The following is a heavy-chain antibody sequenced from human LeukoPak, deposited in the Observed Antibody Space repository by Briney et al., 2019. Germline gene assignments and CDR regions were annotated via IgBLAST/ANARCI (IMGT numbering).Heavy chain of an antibody. J-gene: IGHJ4*02. CDR1: GFTFSSYA. Sequence: GGSLRLSCAASGFTFSSYAMSWVRQAPGKGLEWVSAISGSGGSTYYADSVKGRFTISRDNPKNTLYLQMNSLRAEDTAVYYCAKDSSGPEYYFGYWGQGTLVTVSS. CDR3: AKDSSGPEYYFGY. CDR2: ISGSGGST. V-gene: IGHV3-23*01. D-gene: IGHD6-19*01.